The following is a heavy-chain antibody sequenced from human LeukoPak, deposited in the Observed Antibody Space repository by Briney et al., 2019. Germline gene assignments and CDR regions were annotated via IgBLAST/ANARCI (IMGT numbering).Heavy chain of an antibody. CDR3: AKGSRIVVVPGATYFDS. CDR1: GFTFSSYA. D-gene: IGHD2-2*01. V-gene: IGHV3-23*01. Sequence: HPGGSLRLSCAASGFTFSSYAMSWVRQAPGKGLGWVSSISGSAINTYYADSVKGRFTISRDNSKNTLYLQLNTLRVEDTAVYYCAKGSRIVVVPGATYFDSWGRGTLLTVSS. CDR2: ISGSAINT. J-gene: IGHJ4*02.